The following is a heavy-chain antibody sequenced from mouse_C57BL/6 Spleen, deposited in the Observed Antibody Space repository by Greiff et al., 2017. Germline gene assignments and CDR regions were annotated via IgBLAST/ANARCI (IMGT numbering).Heavy chain of an antibody. V-gene: IGHV1-76*01. CDR3: AKGDDGYYVDAMDY. D-gene: IGHD2-3*01. CDR1: GYTFTSYW. CDR2: IYPGSGNT. Sequence: QVQLQQPGAELVRPGTSVKLSCKASGYTFTSYWMHWVKQRPGQGLEWIARIYPGSGNTYYNEKFKGKATLTAEKSSSTAYMQLSSLTSEDSAVYFCAKGDDGYYVDAMDYWGQGTSVTVSS. J-gene: IGHJ4*01.